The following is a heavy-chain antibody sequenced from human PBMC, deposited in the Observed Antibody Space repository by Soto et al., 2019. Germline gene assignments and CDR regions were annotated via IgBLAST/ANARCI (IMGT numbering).Heavy chain of an antibody. CDR2: IGASDGKT. J-gene: IGHJ4*02. CDR3: ARKSGQWLPSSDH. V-gene: IGHV3-23*01. Sequence: GGSLRLSCAVSGFTFTNYIVSWVRQAPGKGLEWLSSIGASDGKTWYTDSVKGRLTLSRDISKNTLYLQMNSLRAEDTAVYYCARKSGQWLPSSDHWGPGPLVTVSS. CDR1: GFTFTNYI. D-gene: IGHD6-19*01.